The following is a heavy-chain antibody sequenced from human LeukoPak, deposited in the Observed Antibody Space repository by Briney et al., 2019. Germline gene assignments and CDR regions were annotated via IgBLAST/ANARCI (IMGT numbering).Heavy chain of an antibody. CDR2: IKPNRGGT. CDR3: ARGSIVGATFDYFYY. V-gene: IGHV1-2*02. CDR1: GYTFTGYY. Sequence: GASVRVSCKASGYTFTGYYIHWVRQAPGQGLEWMGWIKPNRGGTNYAQNFQGRLTMTRDTSISTAYMELSRLRSDDTAVYYCARGSIVGATFDYFYYWGQGTLVTVSS. D-gene: IGHD1-26*01. J-gene: IGHJ4*02.